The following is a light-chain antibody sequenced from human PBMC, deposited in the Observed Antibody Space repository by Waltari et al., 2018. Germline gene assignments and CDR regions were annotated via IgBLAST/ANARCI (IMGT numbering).Light chain of an antibody. Sequence: EVVMTQSPATLSVSPGERATLSCRASRSVSSNVAWYQQKPGQAPRRLISDASTRATGIPARFSGSGSGTEFTLTIGSLQSEDSAVYYCQQYHIWWTFGQGTKVEIK. J-gene: IGKJ1*01. CDR3: QQYHIWWT. V-gene: IGKV3-15*01. CDR1: RSVSSN. CDR2: DAS.